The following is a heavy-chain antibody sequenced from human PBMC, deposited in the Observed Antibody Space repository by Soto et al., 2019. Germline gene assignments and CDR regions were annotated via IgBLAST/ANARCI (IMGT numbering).Heavy chain of an antibody. D-gene: IGHD5-12*01. V-gene: IGHV1-69*13. Sequence: RASVKVSCKDSGGTFSSFGISWVRQAPGQGLEWMGGIIPVFGRPNYAQRFRGRLTITADESTNTSYMELIDLTSEDTAVYYCAREASGYDFWGQGTQVTVSS. CDR3: AREASGYDF. CDR2: IIPVFGRP. CDR1: GGTFSSFG. J-gene: IGHJ1*01.